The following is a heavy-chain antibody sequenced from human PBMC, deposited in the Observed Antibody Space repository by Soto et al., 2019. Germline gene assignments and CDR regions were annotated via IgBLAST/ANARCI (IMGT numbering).Heavy chain of an antibody. D-gene: IGHD3-16*01. V-gene: IGHV1-69*01. CDR2: IIPMFGTT. Sequence: QVQLVQSGAEVQKPGSSVKVSCTASGRTFSRYAINWVRQAPGQGLEWMGGIIPMFGTTNYAQKFQGRITITADDSTSTVHMELTNLKSEDTAVYFCARGGDHPNPGGQGTLVTVSS. J-gene: IGHJ4*02. CDR1: GRTFSRYA. CDR3: ARGGDHPNP.